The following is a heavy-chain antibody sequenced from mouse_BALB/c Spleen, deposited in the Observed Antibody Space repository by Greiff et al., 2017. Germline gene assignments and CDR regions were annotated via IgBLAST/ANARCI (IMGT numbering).Heavy chain of an antibody. CDR2: ISDGGSYT. V-gene: IGHV5-4*02. Sequence: EVQLQQSGGGLVKPGGSLKLSCAASGFTFSDYYMYWVRQTPEKRLEWVATISDGGSYTYYPDSVKGRFTISRDNAKNNLYLQMSSLKSEDTAMYYCARDNDYDGGGLAYWGQGTLVTVSA. J-gene: IGHJ3*01. D-gene: IGHD2-4*01. CDR1: GFTFSDYY. CDR3: ARDNDYDGGGLAY.